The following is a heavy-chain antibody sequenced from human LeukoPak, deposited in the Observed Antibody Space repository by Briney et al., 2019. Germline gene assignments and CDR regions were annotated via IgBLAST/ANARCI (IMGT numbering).Heavy chain of an antibody. CDR1: GGSISSYY. V-gene: IGHV4-59*01. CDR3: ARAVSGYVPFDY. CDR2: IYYSGST. J-gene: IGHJ4*02. D-gene: IGHD5-12*01. Sequence: SETLSLTCTVSGGSISSYYWSWIRQPPWKGLEWIGYIYYSGSTNYNPSLKSRVTISVDTSKNQFSLKLSSVTAADTAVYYCARAVSGYVPFDYWGQGTLVTVSS.